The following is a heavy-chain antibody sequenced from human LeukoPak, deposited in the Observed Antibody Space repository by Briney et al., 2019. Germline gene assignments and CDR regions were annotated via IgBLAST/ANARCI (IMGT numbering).Heavy chain of an antibody. Sequence: PSETLSLTCTVSGGSISSSSYYWGWIRQPPGKGLEWIGSIYYRGSTYYNPSLKSRVTISVDTSKNQFSLKLSSVTAADTAVYYCASGLIYDILTGYYAMYYFDYWGQGTLVTVSS. J-gene: IGHJ4*02. CDR2: IYYRGST. D-gene: IGHD3-9*01. V-gene: IGHV4-39*01. CDR1: GGSISSSSYY. CDR3: ASGLIYDILTGYYAMYYFDY.